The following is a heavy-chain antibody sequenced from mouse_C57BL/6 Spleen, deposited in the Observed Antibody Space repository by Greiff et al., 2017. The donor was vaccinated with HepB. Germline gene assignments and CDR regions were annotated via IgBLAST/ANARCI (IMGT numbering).Heavy chain of an antibody. CDR1: GFSLTSYG. V-gene: IGHV2-5*01. J-gene: IGHJ3*01. CDR3: ASKIGGLRPTWFAY. Sequence: QVQLKQSGPGLVQPSQSLSITCTVSGFSLTSYGVHWVRQSPGKGLEWLGVIGRGGSTDYNAAFMSRLSITKDNSNSQVFFKRNSLQADDTAIYYCASKIGGLRPTWFAYWGQGTLVTVSA. CDR2: IGRGGST. D-gene: IGHD2-2*01.